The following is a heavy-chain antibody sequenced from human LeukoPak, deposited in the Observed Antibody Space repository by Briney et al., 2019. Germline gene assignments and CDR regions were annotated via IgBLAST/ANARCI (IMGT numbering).Heavy chain of an antibody. Sequence: SETLSLTCAVYGGSFSGYCWSWIRQPPGKGLEWIGEVNQSGRVNFNPSLKSRVTISADPSKNQFSLKLSSVTAADTAVYYCARNKKGYCTSSTCGSFDYWGQGTLATVSS. CDR3: ARNKKGYCTSSTCGSFDY. D-gene: IGHD2-2*01. J-gene: IGHJ4*02. CDR1: GGSFSGYC. V-gene: IGHV4-34*01. CDR2: VNQSGRV.